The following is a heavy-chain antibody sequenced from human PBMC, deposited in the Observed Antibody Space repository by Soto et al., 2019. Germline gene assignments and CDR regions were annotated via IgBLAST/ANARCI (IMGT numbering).Heavy chain of an antibody. CDR1: GFTFSSYG. CDR3: ARISSGHNWNYANRPYYYYGMDV. CDR2: IWYDGSNK. V-gene: IGHV3-33*01. J-gene: IGHJ6*02. Sequence: QVQLVESGGGVVQPGRSLRLSCAASGFTFSSYGVHWVRQAPGKGLEWVAVIWYDGSNKYYADSVKGRFTISRDNSKNPLYLQMNSLRAEDTAVYYCARISSGHNWNYANRPYYYYGMDVWGQGTTVTVSS. D-gene: IGHD1-7*01.